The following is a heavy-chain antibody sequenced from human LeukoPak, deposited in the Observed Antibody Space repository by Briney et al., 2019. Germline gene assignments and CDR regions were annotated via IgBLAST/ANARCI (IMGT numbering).Heavy chain of an antibody. V-gene: IGHV1-24*01. CDR3: ATGYKTGRSGRVYAFDI. Sequence: ASVKVSCKVSGYTLTELSMHWVRQAPGKGLEWMGGFDPEDGETIYAQKFQGRVTMTEDTSTDTAYMELSSLRSEDTAVYYCATGYKTGRSGRVYAFDIWGQGTMVTVSS. CDR1: GYTLTELS. CDR2: FDPEDGET. J-gene: IGHJ3*02. D-gene: IGHD3-10*01.